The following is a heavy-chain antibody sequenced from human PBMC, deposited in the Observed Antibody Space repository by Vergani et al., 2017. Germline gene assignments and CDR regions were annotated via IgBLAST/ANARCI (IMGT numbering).Heavy chain of an antibody. Sequence: QVQLVESGGGVVQPGGSLRLSCAASGFTFSSYGMHWVRQAPGKGLEWVAFIRYDGSNKYYADSVKGRFTISRDNSKNTLYLQMNSLRAEDTAVYYCAKRDRYYDILTGYYNYGMDVWGQGS. CDR1: GFTFSSYG. CDR3: AKRDRYYDILTGYYNYGMDV. D-gene: IGHD3-9*01. CDR2: IRYDGSNK. V-gene: IGHV3-30*02. J-gene: IGHJ6*02.